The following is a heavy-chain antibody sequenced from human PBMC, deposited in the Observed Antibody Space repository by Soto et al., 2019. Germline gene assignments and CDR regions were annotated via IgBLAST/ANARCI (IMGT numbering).Heavy chain of an antibody. D-gene: IGHD3-10*01. V-gene: IGHV1-3*01. Sequence: QVQLVQSGAEVKKPGASVKVSCKASGYTFTSYAMHWVRQAPGQRLEWMGWINAGNGNTKYSQRFQGRVTITRDTSASTAYMELSSLRSEDTAVYYCARGSGLTYFDYWGQGTLVTVSS. CDR3: ARGSGLTYFDY. CDR2: INAGNGNT. J-gene: IGHJ4*02. CDR1: GYTFTSYA.